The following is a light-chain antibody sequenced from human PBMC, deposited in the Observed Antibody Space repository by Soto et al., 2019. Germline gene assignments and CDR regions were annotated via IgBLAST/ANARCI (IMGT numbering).Light chain of an antibody. J-gene: IGKJ1*01. CDR2: DVS. CDR3: QQRSNWPRT. CDR1: QTGDSRY. Sequence: EIVLTQSPGTLSLSPGETATLSCRASQTGDSRYLAWYQQKPGQAPRLLIYDVSNRATGIPARFSGSGSGTDFTLTISSLEPEDFAVYYCQQRSNWPRTFGQGTKV. V-gene: IGKV3-11*01.